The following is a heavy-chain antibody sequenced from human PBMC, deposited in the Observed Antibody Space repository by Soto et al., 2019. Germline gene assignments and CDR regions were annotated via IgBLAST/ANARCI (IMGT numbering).Heavy chain of an antibody. D-gene: IGHD2-15*01. CDR2: INAGNGNT. V-gene: IGHV1-3*01. J-gene: IGHJ4*02. CDR3: ASRYCSGGSCYSGPFDY. Sequence: LEWMGWINAGNGNTQYSQKFQGRVTITRDTSASTAYMELSSLRSEDTAVYYCASRYCSGGSCYSGPFDYWGQGTLVTVSS.